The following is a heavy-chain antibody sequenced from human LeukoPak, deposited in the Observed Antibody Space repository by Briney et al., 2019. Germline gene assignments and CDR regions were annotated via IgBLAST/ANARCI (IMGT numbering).Heavy chain of an antibody. CDR1: GFTFSSYA. CDR3: ARGRGYCSSTSCHSPDY. V-gene: IGHV3-64D*09. CDR2: ISFSGGST. D-gene: IGHD2-2*01. Sequence: GGSLRLSCSASGFTFSSYAMHWVRQAPGKGLEFVSTISFSGGSTYHADSVKGRFTISRDNSKNTLYLQMSSLRAEDTAVYYCARGRGYCSSTSCHSPDYWGQGTLVTVSS. J-gene: IGHJ4*02.